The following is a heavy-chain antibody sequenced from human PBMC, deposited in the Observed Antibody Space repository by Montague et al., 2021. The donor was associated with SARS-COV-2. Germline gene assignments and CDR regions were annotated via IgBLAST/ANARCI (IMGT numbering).Heavy chain of an antibody. CDR1: GFSLSTSGVG. D-gene: IGHD3-10*01. CDR3: AHRRPGSGSYYFDY. Sequence: PALVKPTQTLTLTCTFSGFSLSTSGVGVGWIRQPPGKALEWLALIYWDDDKRYSPSLKSRLTITKDTSKNQAVLTMTNVDPVDTATYYCAHRRPGSGSYYFDYWGQGTLVTVSS. CDR2: IYWDDDK. V-gene: IGHV2-5*02. J-gene: IGHJ4*02.